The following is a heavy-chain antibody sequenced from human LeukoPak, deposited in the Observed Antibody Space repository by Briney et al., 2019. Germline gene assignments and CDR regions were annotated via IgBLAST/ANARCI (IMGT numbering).Heavy chain of an antibody. CDR3: AKANSITIFGVISPVDY. D-gene: IGHD3-3*01. CDR1: GFTFSSYG. V-gene: IGHV3-23*01. J-gene: IGHJ4*02. Sequence: GGSLRLSCAASGFTFSSYGMSWVRQAPGKGLEWVSGISGSGGSTYYADSVKGRFTISRDNSKNTLYLQMNSLRAEDTAVYYCAKANSITIFGVISPVDYWGQGNLVTVSS. CDR2: ISGSGGST.